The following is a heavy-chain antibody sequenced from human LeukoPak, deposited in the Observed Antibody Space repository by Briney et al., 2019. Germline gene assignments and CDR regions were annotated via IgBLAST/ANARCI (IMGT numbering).Heavy chain of an antibody. CDR3: ARDLSGVVIPPYYFDY. CDR1: GFTFDDYG. J-gene: IGHJ4*02. V-gene: IGHV3-20*04. Sequence: RTGGSLRLSCAASGFTFDDYGMSWVRQAPGKGLEWVSGINWNGGSTGYADSVKGRFTISRDNAKNSLYLQMNSLRAEDTAVYYCARDLSGVVIPPYYFDYWGQGTLVTVSS. D-gene: IGHD3-3*01. CDR2: INWNGGST.